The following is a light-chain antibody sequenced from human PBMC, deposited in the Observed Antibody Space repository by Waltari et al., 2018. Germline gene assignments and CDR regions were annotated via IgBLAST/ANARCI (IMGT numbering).Light chain of an antibody. V-gene: IGLV8-61*01. CDR3: VLYMGGAIL. J-gene: IGLJ3*02. CDR2: STD. Sequence: QTVLTQEPSISVSPGGTVTLTCGLSSGSVSTNYYTSWYKQPPGQAPRPLISSTDPRSSGVPDRFSGSILGNKAFLTITGAQAHDEADYHCVLYMGGAILFGGGTKLTVL. CDR1: SGSVSTNYY.